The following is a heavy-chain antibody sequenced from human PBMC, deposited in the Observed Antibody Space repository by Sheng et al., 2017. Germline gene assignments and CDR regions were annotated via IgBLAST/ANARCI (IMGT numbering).Heavy chain of an antibody. CDR3: ARGGDWTCDY. CDR1: GFTFSSYW. D-gene: IGHD1-1*01. J-gene: IGHJ4*02. V-gene: IGHV3-7*01. Sequence: EVQLVESGGGLVQPGGSLRLSCVASGFTFSSYWMNWVRQAPGKGLEWVAHIKEDGSEEYHVDSVRGRFTISRDNAQKSLFLQMNSLRAEDTAVYYCARGGDWTCDYWGQGTLVTV. CDR2: IKEDGSEE.